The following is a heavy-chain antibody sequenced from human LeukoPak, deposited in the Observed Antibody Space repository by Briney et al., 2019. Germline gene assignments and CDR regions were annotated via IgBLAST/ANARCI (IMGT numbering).Heavy chain of an antibody. CDR3: ARSGLVLVAAAANWFGP. J-gene: IGHJ5*02. D-gene: IGHD6-13*01. Sequence: GGSLRLSCAASGFTFDDYGMSWVRQAPGKGLEWVSGINWNGGSTGYADSVKGRFTISRDNAKNSLYLQMNSLRAEDTALYYCARSGLVLVAAAANWFGPWGQGTLVTVSS. CDR2: INWNGGST. V-gene: IGHV3-20*04. CDR1: GFTFDDYG.